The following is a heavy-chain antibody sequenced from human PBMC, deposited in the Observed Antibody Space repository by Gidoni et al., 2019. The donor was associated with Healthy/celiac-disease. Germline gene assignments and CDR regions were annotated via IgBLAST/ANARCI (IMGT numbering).Heavy chain of an antibody. D-gene: IGHD2-2*01. J-gene: IGHJ6*02. CDR3: ARDQDIVVVPAAHYYYYYGMDV. CDR2: IWYDGSNK. Sequence: QVQLVESGGGVVQPGRSLRLSCAASGFTFSSYGLHWVRQAPGTGLEWVAVIWYDGSNKYYADSVKGRFTISRDNSKNALYLQMNSLRAEDTAVYYCARDQDIVVVPAAHYYYYYGMDVWGQGTTVTVSS. V-gene: IGHV3-33*01. CDR1: GFTFSSYG.